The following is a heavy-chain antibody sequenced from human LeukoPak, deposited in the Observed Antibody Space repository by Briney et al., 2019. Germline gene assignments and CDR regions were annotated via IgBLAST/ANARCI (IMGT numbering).Heavy chain of an antibody. CDR2: IYSSGTT. J-gene: IGHJ2*01. V-gene: IGHV4-59*01. CDR3: ARVYYSNSYDYWYFDL. D-gene: IGHD6-13*01. Sequence: PSEALSLTCTVSGGSISSYYWSWIRQPPGKGLEWIGYIYSSGTTNYNPSLKSRVTISVDTSKNQFSLKLSSVTAADTAVYYCARVYYSNSYDYWYFDLWGRGTLVTVSS. CDR1: GGSISSYY.